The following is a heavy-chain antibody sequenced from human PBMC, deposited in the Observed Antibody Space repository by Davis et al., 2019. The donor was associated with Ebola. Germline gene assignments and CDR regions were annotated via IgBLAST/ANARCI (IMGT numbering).Heavy chain of an antibody. CDR3: ARDQWVGALDY. D-gene: IGHD1-26*01. CDR1: GFTFSSYA. Sequence: GGSLRLSCAASGFTFSSYAMSWVRQAPGKGLEWVSAITASGGTTNYADSVKGRFTVSRDNSKNTLFLQMSSLRVEDTAIYYCARDQWVGALDYWGQGSLVTVSS. CDR2: ITASGGTT. V-gene: IGHV3-23*01. J-gene: IGHJ4*02.